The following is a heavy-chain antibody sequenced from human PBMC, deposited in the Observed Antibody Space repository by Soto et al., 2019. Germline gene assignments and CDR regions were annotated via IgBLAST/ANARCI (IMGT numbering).Heavy chain of an antibody. CDR2: IYYSGST. CDR3: ARLGSGHWFDP. Sequence: SETLSLTCTVSGGSISSYYWSWIRQPPGKGLEWIGYIYYSGSTNYNPSLKSRVTISVDTSKNQFSLKLSSVTAADTAVYYCARLGSGHWFDPWGQGTLVTVSS. V-gene: IGHV4-59*08. D-gene: IGHD3-16*01. CDR1: GGSISSYY. J-gene: IGHJ5*02.